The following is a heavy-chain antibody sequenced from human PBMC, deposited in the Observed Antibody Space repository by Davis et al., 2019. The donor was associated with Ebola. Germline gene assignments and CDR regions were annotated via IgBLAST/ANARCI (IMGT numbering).Heavy chain of an antibody. CDR1: GYAFTSYY. CDR3: ASLGEIGRDAFDI. D-gene: IGHD5-24*01. J-gene: IGHJ3*02. Sequence: ASVKVSCKASGYAFTSYYMHWVRQAPGQGLEWMGIINPSGGSTSYAQKFQGRVTMTRDTSTSTVYMELSSLRSEDTAVYYCASLGEIGRDAFDIWGQGTMVTVSS. CDR2: INPSGGST. V-gene: IGHV1-46*01.